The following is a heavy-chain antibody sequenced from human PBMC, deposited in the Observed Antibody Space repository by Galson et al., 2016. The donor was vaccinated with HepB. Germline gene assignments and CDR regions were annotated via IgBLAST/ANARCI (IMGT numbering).Heavy chain of an antibody. V-gene: IGHV3-23*01. J-gene: IGHJ5*02. CDR3: AKEVPNAFDP. CDR2: INCGGTT. Sequence: SLRLSCAASGFTFSGYGMSWVRQAPGKGLEWVSAINCGGTTFYADSVTGRSTISRDNSKNTLYLQMNSLRAEDTAVYYCAKEVPNAFDPWGQGTLVTVSS. D-gene: IGHD2-8*01. CDR1: GFTFSGYG.